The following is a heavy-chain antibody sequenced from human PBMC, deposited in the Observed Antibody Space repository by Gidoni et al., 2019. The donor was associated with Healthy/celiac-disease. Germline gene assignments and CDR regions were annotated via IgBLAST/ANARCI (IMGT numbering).Heavy chain of an antibody. V-gene: IGHV1-69*01. Sequence: QVQLVPSGAEVKKPGSSVKVSCKASGGTFSSYAITWVRQAPGQGLEWMGGIIPIFGTANYAQKFQGRGTITADESTSTAYMERSSLRSEDTAVYYCAQHYDFWSGYPDPWGQGTLVTVSS. CDR3: AQHYDFWSGYPDP. J-gene: IGHJ5*02. CDR1: GGTFSSYA. D-gene: IGHD3-3*01. CDR2: IIPIFGTA.